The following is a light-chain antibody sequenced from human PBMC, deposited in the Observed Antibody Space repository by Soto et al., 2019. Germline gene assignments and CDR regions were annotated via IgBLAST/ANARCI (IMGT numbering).Light chain of an antibody. J-gene: IGKJ2*01. V-gene: IGKV1-5*01. CDR1: QSISSW. Sequence: DIQMTQSPSTLSASVGDRVTITCRASQSISSWLAWYQQKQGKAPQLLLYYASSLESGVPSRFSGSGSVTEFTLTISSPQPDDFATYYCQHYNSYSYTFGQGTKLEIK. CDR3: QHYNSYSYT. CDR2: YAS.